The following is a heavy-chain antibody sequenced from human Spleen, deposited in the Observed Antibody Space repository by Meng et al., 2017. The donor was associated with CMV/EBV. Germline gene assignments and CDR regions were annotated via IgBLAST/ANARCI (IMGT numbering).Heavy chain of an antibody. CDR2: ISSSGSTI. CDR3: ARDRYYGSGTYYY. D-gene: IGHD3-10*01. J-gene: IGHJ4*02. V-gene: IGHV3-11*01. Sequence: QVRLVESGGGLVKPGGSLRLSCAASGFTFSAYYISWIRQAPGKGLEWISYISSSGSTIYYADSVKGRLTVSRDNAKKLLYLQMNSLRAEDTAVYYCARDRYYGSGTYYYWGQGTLVTVSS. CDR1: GFTFSAYY.